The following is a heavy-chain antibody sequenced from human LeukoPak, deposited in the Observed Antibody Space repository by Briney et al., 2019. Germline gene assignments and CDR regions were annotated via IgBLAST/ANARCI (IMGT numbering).Heavy chain of an antibody. CDR2: IKQDGGAI. D-gene: IGHD3-10*01. J-gene: IGHJ4*02. CDR3: AWLGDGVGYYTPGDFDY. CDR1: GFSLSTYW. Sequence: QSGGSLRLSCAASGFSLSTYWMSWVRQAPGKGLEWVASIKQDGGAIYSSDSVKGRFTISRDNAKNSLYLHLNSLTAEDTAVYYCAWLGDGVGYYTPGDFDYWGQGTLVTVSS. V-gene: IGHV3-7*01.